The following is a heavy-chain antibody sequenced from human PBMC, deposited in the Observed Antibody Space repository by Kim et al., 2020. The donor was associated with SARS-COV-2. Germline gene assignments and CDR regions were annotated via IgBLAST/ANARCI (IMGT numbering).Heavy chain of an antibody. J-gene: IGHJ3*02. CDR2: IYYSGST. CDR3: ARYDSSGYYSLHDAFDI. D-gene: IGHD3-22*01. Sequence: SETLSLTCTVSGGSISSYYWSWIRQPPGKGLEWIGYIYYSGSTNYNPSLKSRVTISVDTSKNQFSLKLSSVTAADTAVYYCARYDSSGYYSLHDAFDIWGQGTMVTVSS. V-gene: IGHV4-59*13. CDR1: GGSISSYY.